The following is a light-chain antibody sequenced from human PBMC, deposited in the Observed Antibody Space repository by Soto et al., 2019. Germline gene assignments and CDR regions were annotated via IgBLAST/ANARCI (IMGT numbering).Light chain of an antibody. CDR2: EVS. CDR1: QSLVHSDGNTY. J-gene: IGKJ4*02. CDR3: MQTTQFPLT. Sequence: IVLTQTPLSSPATLGQPASISCRSSQSLVHSDGNTYLNWLQQRPGQPPRLLISEVSNRFSGVPDRFRGSGAGTDFTLEISRVEAEDGGVYYCMQTTQFPLTFGGGTKVEIK. V-gene: IGKV2-24*01.